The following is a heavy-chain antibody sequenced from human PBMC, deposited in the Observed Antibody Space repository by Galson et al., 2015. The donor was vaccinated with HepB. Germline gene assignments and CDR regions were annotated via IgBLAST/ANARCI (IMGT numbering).Heavy chain of an antibody. CDR1: GYSFTNYW. CDR2: IYPGDSDT. V-gene: IGHV5-51*01. CDR3: VRREYDGTSGVDY. Sequence: QSGAEVKKPGESLKISCKGSGYSFTNYWIGWVRQMPGKGLEWMGVIYPGDSDTRYNPSFQGQVTISADKSISTAYLQWSSLKASATAMYYCVRREYDGTSGVDYWGQGTLVTVSS. J-gene: IGHJ4*02. D-gene: IGHD2-15*01.